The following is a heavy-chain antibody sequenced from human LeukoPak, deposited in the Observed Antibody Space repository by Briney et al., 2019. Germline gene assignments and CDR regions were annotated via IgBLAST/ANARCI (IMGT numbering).Heavy chain of an antibody. CDR2: ISSNGGST. D-gene: IGHD3-22*01. CDR3: AKGHGDSSGYYYFDS. J-gene: IGHJ4*02. CDR1: GFTFSSYA. Sequence: SGGSLRLSCAASGFTFSSYAMHWVRQAPGKGLEYVSAISSNGGSTYYANSVKGRFTISRDNSKNTLYLQMNSLRAEDTAVYYCAKGHGDSSGYYYFDSWGQGTLVTVSS. V-gene: IGHV3-64*01.